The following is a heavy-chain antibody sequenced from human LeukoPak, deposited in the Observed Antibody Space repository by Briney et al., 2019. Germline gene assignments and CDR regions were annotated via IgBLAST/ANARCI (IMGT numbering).Heavy chain of an antibody. J-gene: IGHJ4*02. CDR3: AKDIGYSYAAYYFDY. Sequence: GGSLRLSCAASGFTFDDYAMHWVRQAPGKGLEWVSGISWNSGSIGYADSVKGRFTISRDNAKNSLYLQMNSLRAEDMALYNCAKDIGYSYAAYYFDYWGQGTLVTVSS. CDR2: ISWNSGSI. CDR1: GFTFDDYA. V-gene: IGHV3-9*03. D-gene: IGHD5-18*01.